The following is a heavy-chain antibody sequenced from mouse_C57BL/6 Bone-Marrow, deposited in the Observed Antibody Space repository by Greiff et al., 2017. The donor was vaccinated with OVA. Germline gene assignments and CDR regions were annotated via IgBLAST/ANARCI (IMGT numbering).Heavy chain of an antibody. CDR2: IYPGSGNT. CDR3: TVLDYYAMDY. V-gene: IGHV1-76*01. J-gene: IGHJ4*01. CDR1: GYTFTDYY. D-gene: IGHD1-1*01. Sequence: VKLQESGAELVSPGASVKLSCKASGYTFTDYYINWVKQRPGQGLEWIARIYPGSGNTYYNEKFKGKATLTAEKSSSTAYMQLSSLTSEDSAVYFCTVLDYYAMDYWGQGTSVTVSS.